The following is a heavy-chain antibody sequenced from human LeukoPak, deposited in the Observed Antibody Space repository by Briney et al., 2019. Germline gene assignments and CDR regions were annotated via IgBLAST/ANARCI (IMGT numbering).Heavy chain of an antibody. V-gene: IGHV3-21*01. CDR1: GFTFSSYS. Sequence: KPGGSLRLSCAASGFTFSSYSMNWVRQAPGKGLEWVSSISSSSSYIYYADSVKGRFTISGDNAKNSLYLQMNSLRAEDTAVYYCASSWIQAMVPPRLWGQGTLVTVSS. J-gene: IGHJ4*02. CDR3: ASSWIQAMVPPRL. CDR2: ISSSSSYI. D-gene: IGHD5-18*01.